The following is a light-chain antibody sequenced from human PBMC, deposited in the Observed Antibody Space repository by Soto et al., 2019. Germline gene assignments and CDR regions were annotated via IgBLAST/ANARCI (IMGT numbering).Light chain of an antibody. Sequence: DIQMTQSPSSLSASVGDRVIITCRASQSISIYLNWYQQKPGKAPNLLIYAASTLQSGVPSRFSGSGSGTDFTLTISSLQPEDFATYYCQQSYSTPHTFGQGTKLEIK. CDR2: AAS. V-gene: IGKV1-39*01. J-gene: IGKJ2*01. CDR3: QQSYSTPHT. CDR1: QSISIY.